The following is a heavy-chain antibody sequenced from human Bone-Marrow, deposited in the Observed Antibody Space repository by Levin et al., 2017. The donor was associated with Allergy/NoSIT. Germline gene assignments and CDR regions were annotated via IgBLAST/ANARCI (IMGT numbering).Heavy chain of an antibody. Sequence: PGGSLRLSCAASGFTFSDFGIHWVRQAPGKGLEWVAIISFDGYNKFYADSVKGRFTISRDNSKNTLYLQMNSLRAEDTAVYYCAKDKGGYDHYRTIYYYYGMDVWGHGNTVTVSS. D-gene: IGHD5-12*01. CDR2: ISFDGYNK. J-gene: IGHJ6*02. CDR1: GFTFSDFG. V-gene: IGHV3-30*18. CDR3: AKDKGGYDHYRTIYYYYGMDV.